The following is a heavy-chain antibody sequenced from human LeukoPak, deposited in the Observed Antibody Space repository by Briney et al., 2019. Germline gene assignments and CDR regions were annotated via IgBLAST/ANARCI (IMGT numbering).Heavy chain of an antibody. CDR3: ARTNGVRAAGLCLGY. D-gene: IGHD6-13*01. Sequence: SVKVSCKASGGTFSSYAISWVRQAPGQGLEWMGGIIPILGTANYAQKFQGRVTITTDESTSTAYMELSSLRSEDTAVYYCARTNGVRAAGLCLGYWGQGTLVTVSS. CDR1: GGTFSSYA. V-gene: IGHV1-69*05. CDR2: IIPILGTA. J-gene: IGHJ4*02.